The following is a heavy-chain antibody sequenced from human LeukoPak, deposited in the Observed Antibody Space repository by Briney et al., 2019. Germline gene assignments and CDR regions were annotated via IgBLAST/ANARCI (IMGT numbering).Heavy chain of an antibody. CDR2: IYYSGST. D-gene: IGHD4-17*01. Sequence: PSETLSLTCTVSGFSISSGYYWGWIRQPPGKGLQWIGSIYYSGSTYSNPSLKSRVTISVDTSKNQFSLKLSSVTAADTAVYYCARAGYGDSDFDYWGQGTLVTVSS. J-gene: IGHJ4*02. CDR3: ARAGYGDSDFDY. V-gene: IGHV4-38-2*02. CDR1: GFSISSGYY.